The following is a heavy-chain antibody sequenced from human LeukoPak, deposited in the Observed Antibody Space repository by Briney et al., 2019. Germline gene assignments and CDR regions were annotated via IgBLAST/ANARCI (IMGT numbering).Heavy chain of an antibody. J-gene: IGHJ4*02. Sequence: SETLSLTCTVSGGSISSSSYSWGWIRQPPGKGLEWIGSIYYSGSTYYNPSLKSRVTISVDTSKNQFSLKLSSVTAADTAVYYCARRERGEMATIFNYWGQGTLVTVSS. CDR1: GGSISSSSYS. D-gene: IGHD5-24*01. V-gene: IGHV4-39*01. CDR3: ARRERGEMATIFNY. CDR2: IYYSGST.